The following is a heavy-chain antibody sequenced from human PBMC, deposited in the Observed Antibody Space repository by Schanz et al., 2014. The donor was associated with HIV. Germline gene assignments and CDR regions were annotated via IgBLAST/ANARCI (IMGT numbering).Heavy chain of an antibody. V-gene: IGHV3-30*04. CDR2: ISSDGSYK. CDR1: GFTFSSYA. J-gene: IGHJ4*02. CDR3: ARDGSSGWQDPFDY. Sequence: HVQLVQSGGALVQPGRSVRLSCAASGFTFSSYAMHWVRQAPGKGLEWVAIISSDGSYKYYADSVKGRSTISRDNSKNTLYLQMNSLRAEDTAVYYCARDGSSGWQDPFDYWGQGTLVTVSS. D-gene: IGHD6-19*01.